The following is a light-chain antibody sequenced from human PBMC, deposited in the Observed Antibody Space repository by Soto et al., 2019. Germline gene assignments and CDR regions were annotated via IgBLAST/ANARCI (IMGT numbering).Light chain of an antibody. CDR2: GAS. CDR1: QSVSSN. J-gene: IGKJ1*01. CDR3: QQYNNWPPWT. Sequence: EIVMTQSPSTRSVSPGERATLSCRASQSVSSNLAWYQQKPGQGPRLLIYGASTRATGIPARFSGSGSGTEFTLTISSLQSEDFAVYYCQQYNNWPPWTLGQGTKVDIK. V-gene: IGKV3-15*01.